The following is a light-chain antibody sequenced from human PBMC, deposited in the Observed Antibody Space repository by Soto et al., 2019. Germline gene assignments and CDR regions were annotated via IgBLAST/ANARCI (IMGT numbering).Light chain of an antibody. V-gene: IGKV2-40*01. J-gene: IGKJ1*01. CDR3: MQRKEFPWT. CDR2: GIS. CDR1: QTLLDSDDGNTY. Sequence: DIVMTQTPLSLPVTPGEPASISCRSSQTLLDSDDGNTYLDWYLQKPGQSPQLLIYGISSRASGVPDRFSGSGSGTDFTLKISRVEAGDVAVYCMQRKEFPWTFGQGTKVDIK.